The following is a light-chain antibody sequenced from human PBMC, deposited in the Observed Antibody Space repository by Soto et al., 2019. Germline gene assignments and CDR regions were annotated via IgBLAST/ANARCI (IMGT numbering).Light chain of an antibody. CDR1: SSDLGSYNL. J-gene: IGLJ1*01. Sequence: QSVLTQPASVSGSPGQSITLSCTGTSSDLGSYNLVSWYQQHPGKAPKLMIYEGSKRPSGVSYRFSGSKSGNTASLTISGLQTEDEADYYCCSYAGSSTFVFGTGTKGTVL. CDR3: CSYAGSSTFV. V-gene: IGLV2-23*01. CDR2: EGS.